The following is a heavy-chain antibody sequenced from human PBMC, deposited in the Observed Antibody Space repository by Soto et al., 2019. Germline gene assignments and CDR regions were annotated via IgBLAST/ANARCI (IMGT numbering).Heavy chain of an antibody. CDR1: GCTFSNYW. CDR3: ERGSINTVLTIGGEY. J-gene: IGHJ4*02. D-gene: IGHD3-9*01. V-gene: IGHV3-74*03. Sequence: PWWSLRLSCSASGCTFSNYWMHLFRQTPGKGLVWVSRTNGDGSTTKYADSVKGRFILSRDNAKNTLYLQMTSLRAEDTAVYFCERGSINTVLTIGGEYWGEGPLVTVSS. CDR2: TNGDGSTT.